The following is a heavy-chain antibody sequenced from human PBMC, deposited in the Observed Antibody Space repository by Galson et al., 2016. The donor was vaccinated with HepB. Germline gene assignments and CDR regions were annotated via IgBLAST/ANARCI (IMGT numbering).Heavy chain of an antibody. CDR2: NYEEGGS. V-gene: IGHV3-53*01. D-gene: IGHD2-15*01. CDR1: GFSVSSND. J-gene: IGHJ6*02. CDR3: ARDNRGYCRGAPCPTLYYYGMDV. Sequence: SLRLSCAASGFSVSSNDMSWVRQTPGKGLEWVSINYEEGGSDYADSVKGRFTISGDNSKNTLYLEMNSLTAEDTAVYYCARDNRGYCRGAPCPTLYYYGMDVWGQGTTVTVSS.